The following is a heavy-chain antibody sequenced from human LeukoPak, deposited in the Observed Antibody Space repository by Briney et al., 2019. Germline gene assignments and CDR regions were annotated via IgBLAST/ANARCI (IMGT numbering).Heavy chain of an antibody. V-gene: IGHV3-7*01. Sequence: GGSLRLSCAASGSTFSSYWMSWVRQAPGKGLEWVANIKQDGSEKYYVDSVKGRFTISRDNAKNSLYLQMNSLRAEDTAVYYCARGGVDYCSGGSCYLDWFDPWGQGTLVTVSS. CDR2: IKQDGSEK. CDR1: GSTFSSYW. CDR3: ARGGVDYCSGGSCYLDWFDP. J-gene: IGHJ5*02. D-gene: IGHD2-15*01.